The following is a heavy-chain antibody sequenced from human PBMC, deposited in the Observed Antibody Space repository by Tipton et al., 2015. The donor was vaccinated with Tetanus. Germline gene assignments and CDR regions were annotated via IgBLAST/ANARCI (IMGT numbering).Heavy chain of an antibody. J-gene: IGHJ6*02. CDR1: GYTFTGYY. V-gene: IGHV1-2*02. CDR3: ARDRGDYIYYGMDV. D-gene: IGHD3-22*01. Sequence: VQLVQSGAEMKEPGASVKVSCKASGYTFTGYYIYWVRQAPGQGLEWMGWIDPNSGGTVYAQKFQGRVTMTRDTSISTAYMELRSLRSDDTAVYYCARDRGDYIYYGMDVWGPGTTVTVS. CDR2: IDPNSGGT.